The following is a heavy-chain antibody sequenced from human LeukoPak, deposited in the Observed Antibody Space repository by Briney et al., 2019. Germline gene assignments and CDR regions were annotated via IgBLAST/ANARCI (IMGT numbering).Heavy chain of an antibody. CDR2: IKQDGSYK. D-gene: IGHD1-14*01. Sequence: GGSLRLSCAASGFTFSNYWMSWVRQAPGKGLEWVANIKQDGSYKDYVDSVKGRFTISRDNAKNSLYLQMNSLRAEDTAVFHCARGRKFYDYWGQGTLVSVSS. CDR1: GFTFSNYW. J-gene: IGHJ4*02. V-gene: IGHV3-7*04. CDR3: ARGRKFYDY.